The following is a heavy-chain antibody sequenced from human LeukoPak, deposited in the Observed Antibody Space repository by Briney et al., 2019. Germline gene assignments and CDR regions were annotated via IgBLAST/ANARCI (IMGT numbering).Heavy chain of an antibody. J-gene: IGHJ4*02. CDR1: GFTVSSHY. CDR3: AAGTSNYLDY. V-gene: IGHV3-66*01. D-gene: IGHD2-2*01. CDR2: LYSDGTT. Sequence: GGSLRLSCAASGFTVSSHYMNWVRQAPGKGLQWVSVLYSDGTTYYADSVKGRFTISRDNSKNTLYLQMNSLRADDTAVYYCAAGTSNYLDYWGQGTLVTVSS.